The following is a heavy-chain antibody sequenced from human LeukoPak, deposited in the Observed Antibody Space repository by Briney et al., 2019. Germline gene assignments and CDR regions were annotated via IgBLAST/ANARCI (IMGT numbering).Heavy chain of an antibody. CDR2: ISYDGSNK. CDR3: ARESQVAPDAFDI. CDR1: GFTFSSYA. V-gene: IGHV3-30-3*01. D-gene: IGHD2-15*01. Sequence: PGGSLRLSCAASGFTFSSYAMHWVRQAPGKGLEWVAVISYDGSNKYYADSVKGRFTISRDNSKNTLYLQMNSLRAEDTAVYYCARESQVAPDAFDIWGQGTMVTVSS. J-gene: IGHJ3*02.